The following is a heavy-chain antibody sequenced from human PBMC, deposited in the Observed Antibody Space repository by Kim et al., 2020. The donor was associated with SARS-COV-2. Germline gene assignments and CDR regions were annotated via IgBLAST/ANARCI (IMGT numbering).Heavy chain of an antibody. Sequence: ASVKVSCKASGYTFTSYAMHWVRQAPGQRLEWMGWINAGNGNTKYSQKFQGRVTITRDTSASTAYMELSSLRSEDTAVYYCARDHYDILTGADAFDIWGQGTMVTVSS. V-gene: IGHV1-3*01. CDR2: INAGNGNT. CDR3: ARDHYDILTGADAFDI. CDR1: GYTFTSYA. J-gene: IGHJ3*02. D-gene: IGHD3-9*01.